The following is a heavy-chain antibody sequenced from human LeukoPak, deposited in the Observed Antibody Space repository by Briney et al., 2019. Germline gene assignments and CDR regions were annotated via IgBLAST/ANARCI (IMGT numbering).Heavy chain of an antibody. J-gene: IGHJ4*02. CDR2: ISGSGGSS. D-gene: IGHD3-10*01. CDR3: AKDITMVRGVMGNFDY. V-gene: IGHV3-23*01. CDR1: GFTFSSYA. Sequence: GGSLTLSCAASGFTFSSYAMSWVRQAPGKGLEWVSAISGSGGSSYYADSVKGRFTISRDNSKNTLHLQMNSLRAEDTAVYYCAKDITMVRGVMGNFDYWGPGNLDPVSS.